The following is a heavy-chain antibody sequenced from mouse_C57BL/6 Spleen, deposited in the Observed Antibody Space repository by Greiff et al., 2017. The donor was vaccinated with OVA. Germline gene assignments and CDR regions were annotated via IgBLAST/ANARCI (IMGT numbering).Heavy chain of an antibody. CDR1: GYTFTDYY. CDR3: ARPHYYGSSYDWYFDV. CDR2: IYPGSGNT. Sequence: VQLQESGAELVRPGASVKLSCKASGYTFTDYYINWVKQRPGQGLEWIARIYPGSGNTYYNEKFKGQATLTAEKSTSTAYMQLSSLTSEDSAVYVGARPHYYGSSYDWYFDVWGTGTTVTVSS. V-gene: IGHV1-76*01. D-gene: IGHD1-1*01. J-gene: IGHJ1*03.